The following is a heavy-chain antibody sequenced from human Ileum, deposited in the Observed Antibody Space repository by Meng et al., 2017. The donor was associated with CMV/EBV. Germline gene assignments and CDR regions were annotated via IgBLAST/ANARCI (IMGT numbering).Heavy chain of an antibody. Sequence: SVKVSCKASGGTFISYAISWVRQAPGQGLEWMGGIIPILGIANYAQKFQGRVTITADKSTSTAYMELSSLRSEDTAVYYCASSNVLRFLEWLSANYYYYYGMDVWGQGTTVTVSS. CDR1: GGTFISYA. CDR2: IIPILGIA. CDR3: ASSNVLRFLEWLSANYYYYYGMDV. D-gene: IGHD3-3*01. V-gene: IGHV1-69*10. J-gene: IGHJ6*02.